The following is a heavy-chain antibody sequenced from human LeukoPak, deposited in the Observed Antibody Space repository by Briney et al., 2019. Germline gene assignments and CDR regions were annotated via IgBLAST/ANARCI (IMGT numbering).Heavy chain of an antibody. D-gene: IGHD6-13*01. Sequence: GGSLRLSCAASGFTFSIYSMNWVRQAPGKGLEWVSYISSSSSTIYYADSVKGRFTISRDNSKNTLYLQMNSLRAEDTAVYYCAKAPTAAGERYYYYYGMDVWGQGTTVTVSS. CDR2: ISSSSSTI. V-gene: IGHV3-48*01. CDR3: AKAPTAAGERYYYYYGMDV. J-gene: IGHJ6*02. CDR1: GFTFSIYS.